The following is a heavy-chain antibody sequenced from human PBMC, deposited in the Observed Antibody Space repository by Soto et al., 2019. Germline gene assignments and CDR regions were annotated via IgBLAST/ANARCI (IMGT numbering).Heavy chain of an antibody. Sequence: QVQLVESGGGVVQPGRSLRLSCEASGFTFSTHGMHWVRQAPGKGREWVAGIPHNGTYRHYADSVKGRFTISSDNSRNTLYLQNRSLSAEDMAVYYSVRDDEYADNGLGLWGQGILVTVAS. J-gene: IGHJ4*02. CDR3: VRDDEYADNGLGL. D-gene: IGHD1-1*01. V-gene: IGHV3-33*01. CDR1: GFTFSTHG. CDR2: IPHNGTYR.